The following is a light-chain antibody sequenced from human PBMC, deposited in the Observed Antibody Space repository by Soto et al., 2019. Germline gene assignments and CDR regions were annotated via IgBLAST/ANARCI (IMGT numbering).Light chain of an antibody. CDR2: WAS. V-gene: IGKV4-1*01. CDR3: QQCYTTPLLT. Sequence: DIVMTQSPDSLSVSLGERATINCKSSQSVLYSSKNKNYLAWYQQKPGQPPKLLIYWASTRESGVPDRFSGSESGTDFTLTISSLQAEDVAVYYCQQCYTTPLLTFGGGTKVEI. J-gene: IGKJ4*01. CDR1: QSVLYSSKNKNY.